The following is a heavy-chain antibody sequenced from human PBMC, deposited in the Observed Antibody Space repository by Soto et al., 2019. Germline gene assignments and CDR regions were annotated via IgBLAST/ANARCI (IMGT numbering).Heavy chain of an antibody. Sequence: SVKGSCKASSYTFTGYYMHWVRQAPVQGLEWMGWINPNSGGTNYAQKFQGRVTMTRDTSISTAYMELSRLRSDDTAVYYCARVKTYDFWSGYPYYYYGMDVWGQGTKVTVYS. CDR2: INPNSGGT. CDR3: ARVKTYDFWSGYPYYYYGMDV. CDR1: SYTFTGYY. V-gene: IGHV1-2*02. D-gene: IGHD3-3*01. J-gene: IGHJ6*02.